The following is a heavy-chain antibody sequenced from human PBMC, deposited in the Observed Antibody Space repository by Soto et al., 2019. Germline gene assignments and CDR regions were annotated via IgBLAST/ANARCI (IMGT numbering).Heavy chain of an antibody. CDR2: ISGSGGST. CDR3: AKGPSSGWYCFDS. V-gene: IGHV3-23*01. CDR1: GFTFSTYA. D-gene: IGHD6-19*01. J-gene: IGHJ4*02. Sequence: EVQLLESGGGLVQPGGSLRLSCAASGFTFSTYAMTWVRQAPGKGLEWVSAISGSGGSTYYADSVKGRFTISRDNSKNTLYLQMNSLRAEDTAVYYCAKGPSSGWYCFDSWGQGTLVTVSS.